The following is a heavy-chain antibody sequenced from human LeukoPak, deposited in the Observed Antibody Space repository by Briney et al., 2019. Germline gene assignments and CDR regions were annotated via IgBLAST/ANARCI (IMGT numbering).Heavy chain of an antibody. CDR2: INPNSGET. J-gene: IGHJ5*02. Sequence: ASVKVSCKTSGYTFTASYMHWVRQAPGQGLEWMGWINPNSGETNYAPKFQGRVTMTRDTSISTAYMEVTRLTSDDTAIYFCARVLGSRVDPWGQGTLVTDSS. CDR1: GYTFTASY. CDR3: ARVLGSRVDP. V-gene: IGHV1-2*02.